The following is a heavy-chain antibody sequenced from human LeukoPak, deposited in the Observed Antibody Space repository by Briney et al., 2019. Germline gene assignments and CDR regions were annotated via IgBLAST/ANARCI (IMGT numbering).Heavy chain of an antibody. V-gene: IGHV3-7*01. CDR1: GFTFSRYW. J-gene: IGHJ4*02. CDR2: IKDDGRQK. CDR3: ARDASRGFDT. D-gene: IGHD5-24*01. Sequence: PGGSLRLSCAPSGFTFSRYWMTWVRQTPGKGLEWVASIKDDGRQKYYVDSVKGRFTVSRDNAKSSAYLQMDSLRVEDAALYYSARDASRGFDTWGQGTLVTVSS.